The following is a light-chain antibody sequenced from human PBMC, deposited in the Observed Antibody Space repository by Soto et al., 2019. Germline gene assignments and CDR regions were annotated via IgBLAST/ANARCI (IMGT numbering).Light chain of an antibody. CDR2: LNSDGSH. Sequence: QTVVSQSPSASASLGASVKLTCTLSSGHSSYTIAWHQQQPEKGPRYLVKLNSDGSHTKGDDIPDRFSVSSSGAERSLTISSLRSEDEADYYCQTWGPGFVVFGGGTKVTVL. J-gene: IGLJ2*01. CDR3: QTWGPGFVV. V-gene: IGLV4-69*01. CDR1: SGHSSYT.